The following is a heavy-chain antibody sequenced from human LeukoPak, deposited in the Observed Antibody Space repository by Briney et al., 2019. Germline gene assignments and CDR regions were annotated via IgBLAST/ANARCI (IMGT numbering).Heavy chain of an antibody. CDR3: ARDYDWAFDF. V-gene: IGHV3-48*03. CDR1: GFPFSSHV. CDR2: INHNGEAI. D-gene: IGHD3-9*01. Sequence: PGGSLRLSCAASGFPFSSHVLSWVRQAPGKGLEWIAYINHNGEAIYYPDFVKGRFIISRDNAKNSLFLQMNDLRGEDTAVYYCARDYDWAFDFWGQGTRVTVSS. J-gene: IGHJ4*02.